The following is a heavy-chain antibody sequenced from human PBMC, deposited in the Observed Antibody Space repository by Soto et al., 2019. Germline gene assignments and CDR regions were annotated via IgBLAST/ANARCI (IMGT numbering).Heavy chain of an antibody. CDR3: ARGDYYYGMDV. J-gene: IGHJ6*02. CDR1: GGSVSSGSYY. V-gene: IGHV4-61*01. CDR2: IYYSGST. Sequence: QVQLQESGPGLVKPSETLSLTCTVSGGSVSSGSYYWSWIRQPPGKGLEWIGYIYYSGSTNYNPSLKTXXTXSXXTSQNQFSLKLSSVTAADTAVYYCARGDYYYGMDVWGHGTTVTVSS.